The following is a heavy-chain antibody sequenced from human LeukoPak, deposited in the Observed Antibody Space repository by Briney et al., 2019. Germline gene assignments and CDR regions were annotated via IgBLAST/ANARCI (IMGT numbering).Heavy chain of an antibody. CDR2: IKQDGSEK. D-gene: IGHD1-1*01. V-gene: IGHV3-7*01. CDR1: GFTFSSYW. CDR3: ARDRYRLVPYDAFDI. J-gene: IGHJ3*02. Sequence: PGGSLRLSCAASGFTFSSYWMSWVRQAPGKGLEWVANIKQDGSEKYYVDSVKGRFTISRDNAKNSLYLQMNSLRAEDTAVYYCARDRYRLVPYDAFDIWGQGTVVTVSS.